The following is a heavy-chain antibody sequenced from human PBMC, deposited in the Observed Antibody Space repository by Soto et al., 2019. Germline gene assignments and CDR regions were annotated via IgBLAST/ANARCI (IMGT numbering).Heavy chain of an antibody. D-gene: IGHD2-2*01. Sequence: QVQLVQSGAEVKKPGASVKVSCKASGYTFTGYYMHWVRQAPGQGLEWMGWINPNRGGTNYAQKFQGWVTMTRETSISTAYMERSRLRTDDTAVYYCAREGPGARPEYFPHWGQGTLVTVSS. CDR1: GYTFTGYY. CDR2: INPNRGGT. J-gene: IGHJ1*01. V-gene: IGHV1-2*04. CDR3: AREGPGARPEYFPH.